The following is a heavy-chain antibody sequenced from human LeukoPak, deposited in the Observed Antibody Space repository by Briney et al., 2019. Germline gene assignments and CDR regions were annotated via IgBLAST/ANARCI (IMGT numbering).Heavy chain of an antibody. Sequence: PGGSLRLSCAASGFIFKNYGMHWVRQAPGKGLEWVAFIRSDGSVKYYADSVRGRFTISRDNSKNTLYLQINSLRAEDTAVYYCAKDEAAAGVDFDYWGQGTLVTVYS. CDR3: AKDEAAAGVDFDY. V-gene: IGHV3-30*02. J-gene: IGHJ4*02. D-gene: IGHD6-13*01. CDR1: GFIFKNYG. CDR2: IRSDGSVK.